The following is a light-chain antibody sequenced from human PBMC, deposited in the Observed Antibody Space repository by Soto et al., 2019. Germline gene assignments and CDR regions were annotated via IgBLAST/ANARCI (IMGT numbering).Light chain of an antibody. CDR3: QQYDTRIT. CDR1: QDISNY. J-gene: IGKJ3*01. CDR2: DVS. V-gene: IGKV1-33*01. Sequence: DIQMTQSPSSLSASVGDRVTVTCQASQDISNYLNWYQQKPGKARKLLIYDVSYLKTGVPSRFSGSGSGTNFTFTISTLQPEDIATYYCQQYDTRITFGPGTKVDIK.